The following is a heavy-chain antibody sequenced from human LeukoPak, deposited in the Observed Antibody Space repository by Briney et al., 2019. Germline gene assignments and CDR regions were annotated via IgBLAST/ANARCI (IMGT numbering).Heavy chain of an antibody. J-gene: IGHJ4*02. CDR1: GYTFTNYG. Sequence: ASVKVSCKASGYTFTNYGISWVRQAPGQGLEWMGWISAYNGNTNFAQKLQGRVTLTTDTSTSTAYMELRSLRSGDTAVYYCARGFIAPAGPLSAVDYWGQGTLVTVSS. CDR3: ARGFIAPAGPLSAVDY. CDR2: ISAYNGNT. V-gene: IGHV1-18*04. D-gene: IGHD6-13*01.